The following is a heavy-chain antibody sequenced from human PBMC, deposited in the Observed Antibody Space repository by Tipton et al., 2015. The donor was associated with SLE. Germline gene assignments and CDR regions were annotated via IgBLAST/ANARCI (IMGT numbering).Heavy chain of an antibody. CDR1: GGSISSYY. CDR2: IYYSGST. V-gene: IGHV4-59*08. D-gene: IGHD3-22*01. CDR3: ARGGSGYFDAFDI. J-gene: IGHJ3*02. Sequence: TLSLTCTVSGGSISSYYWSWIRQPPGKGLEWIGYIYYSGSTNYNPSLKSRVTILVDTSKNQFSLKLSSVTAADTAAYYCARGGSGYFDAFDIWGQGTMVTVSS.